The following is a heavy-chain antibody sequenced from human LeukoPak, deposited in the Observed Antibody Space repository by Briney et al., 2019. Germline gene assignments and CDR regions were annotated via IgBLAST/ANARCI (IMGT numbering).Heavy chain of an antibody. CDR1: GGTFRSHI. CDR3: TRVNLRGSQYNWFDP. V-gene: IGHV1-69*08. CDR2: ITPIIDSA. D-gene: IGHD1-26*01. Sequence: SVKVSCKTLGGTFRSHIFSWVRQAPGQGLEWMGKITPIIDSAKYSQKFRDRLTITGDSSTGTAYMELSSLTPEDTALYYCTRVNLRGSQYNWFDPWGQGTLVIVSS. J-gene: IGHJ5*02.